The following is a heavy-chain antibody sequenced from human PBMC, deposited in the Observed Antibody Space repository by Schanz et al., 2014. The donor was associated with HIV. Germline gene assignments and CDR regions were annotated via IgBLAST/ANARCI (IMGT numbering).Heavy chain of an antibody. J-gene: IGHJ6*02. D-gene: IGHD4-17*01. CDR3: AKSRGDSWPYGMDV. CDR1: GFTFSSYA. CDR2: IWFDGTNK. V-gene: IGHV3-33*03. Sequence: QVQLVESGGSVVQPGRSLRLSCAASGFTFSSYAMHWVRQAPGKGLEWVAVIWFDGTNKFYADSVKGRLTISRDNSENTLYLQMNSLRAEDTAVYYCAKSRGDSWPYGMDVWGQGTTVTVSS.